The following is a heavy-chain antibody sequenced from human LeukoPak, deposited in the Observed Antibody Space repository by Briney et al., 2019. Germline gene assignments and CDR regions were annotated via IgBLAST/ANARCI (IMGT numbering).Heavy chain of an antibody. V-gene: IGHV4-30-2*01. J-gene: IGHJ4*02. CDR3: ARREGYKGRAFDY. CDR2: IHHSGST. Sequence: SETLSLTCAVSGGSISSGGYSWSWIRQPPGKGLEWIANIHHSGSTFYNPSLKSRVTVSVDRSKNQFSLNLSSMTAADTAVYYCARREGYKGRAFDYWGQGTLVTVSS. CDR1: GGSISSGGYS. D-gene: IGHD5-24*01.